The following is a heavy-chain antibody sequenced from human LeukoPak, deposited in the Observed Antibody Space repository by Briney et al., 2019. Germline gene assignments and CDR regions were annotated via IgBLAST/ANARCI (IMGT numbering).Heavy chain of an antibody. CDR2: ISSTGSYM. CDR1: AFTFSSYS. V-gene: IGHV3-21*01. D-gene: IGHD3-10*01. J-gene: IGHJ4*02. CDR3: ARDVIWGGSGSLNGHFDY. Sequence: GGSLRLSCAASAFTFSSYSMNWVRQAPGKGLEWVSSISSTGSYMYYADSVKGRFTNSRDNAKNSLYLQMNSLRAEDTAVYYCARDVIWGGSGSLNGHFDYWGQGTLVTVSS.